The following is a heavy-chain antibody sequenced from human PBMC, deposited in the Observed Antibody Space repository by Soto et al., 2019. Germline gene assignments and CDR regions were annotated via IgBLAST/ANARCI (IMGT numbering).Heavy chain of an antibody. CDR3: ARTYYYDSSGYYLGAFDI. V-gene: IGHV4-59*01. CDR1: GGSISSYY. D-gene: IGHD3-22*01. J-gene: IGHJ3*02. Sequence: SETLSLTCTVSGGSISSYYWSWIRQPPGKGLEWIGYIYYSGSTNYNPSLKSRVTISVDTSKNQFSLKLSSVTAADTAVYYCARTYYYDSSGYYLGAFDIWGQGTMVTVSS. CDR2: IYYSGST.